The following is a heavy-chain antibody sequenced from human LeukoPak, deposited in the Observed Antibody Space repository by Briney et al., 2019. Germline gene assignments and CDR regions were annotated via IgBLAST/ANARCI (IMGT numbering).Heavy chain of an antibody. D-gene: IGHD3-10*01. CDR3: ARGGYYGSGNDFRFDP. V-gene: IGHV4-38-2*02. CDR1: GYSISSGYY. J-gene: IGHJ5*02. Sequence: SETLSLTCTVSGYSISSGYYWGWVRQPPGKGLEWIATISHSGSTYYNPSLKSQVTISVDTSKNQFSLKLSSVTAADTAVYYCARGGYYGSGNDFRFDPWGQGTLVTVSS. CDR2: ISHSGST.